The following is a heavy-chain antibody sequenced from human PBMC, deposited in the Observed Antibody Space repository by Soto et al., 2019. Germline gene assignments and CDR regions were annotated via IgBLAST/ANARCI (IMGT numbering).Heavy chain of an antibody. CDR1: GFIFSQYS. J-gene: IGHJ4*02. CDR2: ISSTGALM. CDR3: ARDRLARGIPVAGRIDY. Sequence: EVQLVESGGGLVKPGGSLRLSCAASGFIFSQYSMNWVRQAPGKGLEWVSSISSTGALMYYADSVKGRFTISRDDADNSLYLQMNSLTVEDTAVYYCARDRLARGIPVAGRIDYWGQGALVTVSS. V-gene: IGHV3-21*02. D-gene: IGHD6-19*01.